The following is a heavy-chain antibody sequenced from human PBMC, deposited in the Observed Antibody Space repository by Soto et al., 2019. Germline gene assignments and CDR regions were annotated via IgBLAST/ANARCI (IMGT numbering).Heavy chain of an antibody. CDR1: GDTFTSYY. J-gene: IGHJ5*02. Sequence: ASVKVSCKAPGDTFTSYYLNWVRQAPGQGLEWMGVINPHGGSTKYAQKFQGRVTMTRDTSRSTVYMELRSLRSADTAIYYCARSSGGNFGIIIEGSNWFDPWGQGTLVTVSS. V-gene: IGHV1-46*01. CDR2: INPHGGST. D-gene: IGHD3-3*01. CDR3: ARSSGGNFGIIIEGSNWFDP.